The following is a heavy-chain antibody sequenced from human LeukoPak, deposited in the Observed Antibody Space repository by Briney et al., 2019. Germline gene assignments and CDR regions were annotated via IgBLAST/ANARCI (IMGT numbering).Heavy chain of an antibody. J-gene: IGHJ4*02. CDR1: GFTFSSYA. Sequence: GGSLRLSCAASGFTFSSYAMSWVRQAPGKGLEWVSVIGFSGGSTYYADSVKGRFTISRDNSKNTLYLQMNSLRAEDTAVYYCAKEAERQQLGPLGYWGQGTLVTVSS. V-gene: IGHV3-23*01. CDR2: IGFSGGST. D-gene: IGHD6-13*01. CDR3: AKEAERQQLGPLGY.